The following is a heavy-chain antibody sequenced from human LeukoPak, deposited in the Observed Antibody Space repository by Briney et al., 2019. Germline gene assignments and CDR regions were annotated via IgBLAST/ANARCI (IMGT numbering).Heavy chain of an antibody. D-gene: IGHD3-3*01. Sequence: SETLSLTCTVSGGSISSSSYYWGWIRQPPGKGLEWIGSIYHSGSTYYNPSLKSRVTISVDTSKNQFSLKLSSVTAADTAVYYCARDQYNPLYDFWSGMKYYFDYWGQGTLVTVSS. J-gene: IGHJ4*02. V-gene: IGHV4-39*07. CDR3: ARDQYNPLYDFWSGMKYYFDY. CDR2: IYHSGST. CDR1: GGSISSSSYY.